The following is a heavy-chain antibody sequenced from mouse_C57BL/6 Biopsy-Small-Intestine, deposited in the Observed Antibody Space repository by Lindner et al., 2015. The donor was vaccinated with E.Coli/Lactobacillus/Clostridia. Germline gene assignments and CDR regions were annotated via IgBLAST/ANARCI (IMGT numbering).Heavy chain of an antibody. J-gene: IGHJ2*01. Sequence: VQLQESGPELVKPGASVKISCKASGYAFSSSWMNWVKQRPGKGLEWIGRIYPGDGDTNYNGKFKGKATLTADKSSSTAYMQLSSLTSEDSAVYFCARREPLSGLPFDYWGQGTTLTVSS. CDR1: GYAFSSSW. CDR3: ARREPLSGLPFDY. CDR2: IYPGDGDT. V-gene: IGHV1-82*01. D-gene: IGHD3-2*02.